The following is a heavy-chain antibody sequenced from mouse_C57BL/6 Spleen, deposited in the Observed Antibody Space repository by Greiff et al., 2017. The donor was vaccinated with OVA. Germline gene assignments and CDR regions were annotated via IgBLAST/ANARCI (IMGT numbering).Heavy chain of an antibody. J-gene: IGHJ4*01. CDR1: GYTFTDYN. V-gene: IGHV1-22*01. Sequence: VQLQQSGPELVKPGASVKMSCKASGYTFTDYNMHWVKQSHGKSLEWIGYINPNNGGTSYNQKFKGKATLTVNKSSSTAYMELRSLTSEESAVYYCARDDYDTDYYAMDYWGQGTSVTVSS. CDR2: INPNNGGT. CDR3: ARDDYDTDYYAMDY. D-gene: IGHD2-4*01.